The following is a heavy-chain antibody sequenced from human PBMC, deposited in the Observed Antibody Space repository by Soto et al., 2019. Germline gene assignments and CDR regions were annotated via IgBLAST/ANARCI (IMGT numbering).Heavy chain of an antibody. CDR1: GGTFSSYA. J-gene: IGHJ4*02. CDR3: ARGFREWLPSQYYFDY. D-gene: IGHD3-3*01. V-gene: IGHV1-69*13. Sequence: GASVKVSCKASGGTFSSYAISWVRQAPGQGLEWMGGIIPIFGTANYAQKFQGRVTITADESTSTAYMELSSLRSEDTAVYYCARGFREWLPSQYYFDYWGQGTLVTVSS. CDR2: IIPIFGTA.